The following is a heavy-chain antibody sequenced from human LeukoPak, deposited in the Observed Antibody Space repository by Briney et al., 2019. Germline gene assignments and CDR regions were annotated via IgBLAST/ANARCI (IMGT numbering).Heavy chain of an antibody. CDR3: ARVGYSSGHLRSALDP. V-gene: IGHV1-46*01. Sequence: GASVKVSCKASGYTLTRYFIHWVRQAPGQGLEWMGIINPNGGSTSYPQKFQGRVTMTRDTSTNIVYMELSSLKSEDTAVYYCARVGYSSGHLRSALDPWGQGTLVTVSS. D-gene: IGHD6-19*01. CDR2: INPNGGST. CDR1: GYTLTRYF. J-gene: IGHJ5*02.